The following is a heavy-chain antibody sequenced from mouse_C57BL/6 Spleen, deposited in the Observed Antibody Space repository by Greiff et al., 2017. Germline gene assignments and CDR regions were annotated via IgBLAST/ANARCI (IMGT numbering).Heavy chain of an antibody. CDR3: ARADYGYFAY. D-gene: IGHD2-2*01. CDR2: IYPGDGDT. CDR1: GYAFSSSW. Sequence: LVESGPELVKPGASVKISCKASGYAFSSSWMNWVKQRPGKGLEWIGRIYPGDGDTNYNGKFKGKATLTADKSSSTAYMQLSSLTSEDSAVYFCARADYGYFAYWGQGTLVTVSA. J-gene: IGHJ3*01. V-gene: IGHV1-82*01.